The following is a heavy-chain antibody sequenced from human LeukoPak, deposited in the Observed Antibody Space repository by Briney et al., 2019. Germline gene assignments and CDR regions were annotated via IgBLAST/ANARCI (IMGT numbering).Heavy chain of an antibody. D-gene: IGHD5-12*01. V-gene: IGHV3-7*05. CDR2: IKQVVSEK. J-gene: IGHJ3*01. CDR3: ARGLGGYYDAFDL. CDR1: GFTFSSYW. Sequence: GGSLSLSCAASGFTFSSYWMSWVRQAPGKGLEWVANIKQVVSEKFYVGSVKGRFTISGDNAKNSLYLQMNSLRAEDTALYYCARGLGGYYDAFDLWGQGTMVTVSS.